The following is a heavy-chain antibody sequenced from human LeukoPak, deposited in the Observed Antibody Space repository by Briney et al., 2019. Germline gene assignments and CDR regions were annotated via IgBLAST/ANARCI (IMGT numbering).Heavy chain of an antibody. V-gene: IGHV3-7*05. CDR1: GFTLSSHW. CDR3: ARGQSGFDF. J-gene: IGHJ4*02. D-gene: IGHD3-3*01. Sequence: SGGSLRLSCAASGFTLSSHWMLWVRQAPGEGLKWGTKIERDGSEKNYVDSVKGRFTISKDNAKNSLYLQMNSLRAEDTAVYYCARGQSGFDFWGQGTLVTVSS. CDR2: IERDGSEK.